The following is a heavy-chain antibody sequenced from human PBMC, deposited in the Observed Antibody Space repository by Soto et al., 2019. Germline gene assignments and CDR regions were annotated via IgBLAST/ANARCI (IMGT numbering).Heavy chain of an antibody. J-gene: IGHJ3*02. D-gene: IGHD6-13*01. CDR2: IYSGGST. Sequence: EGSLRLSCTASGVTVSSNYMSWVRQAPGKGLEWVSVIYSGGSTYYADSVKGRFTISRDNSKNTLYLQMNSLRAEDTAVYYCARVIAAADDAFDIWGQGAMVTVSS. CDR3: ARVIAAADDAFDI. CDR1: GVTVSSNY. V-gene: IGHV3-53*01.